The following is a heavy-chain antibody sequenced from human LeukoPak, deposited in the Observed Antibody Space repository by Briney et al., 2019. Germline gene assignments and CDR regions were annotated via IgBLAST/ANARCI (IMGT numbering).Heavy chain of an antibody. V-gene: IGHV4-38-2*02. CDR1: GYSISSGYY. J-gene: IGHJ4*02. D-gene: IGHD2-2*01. CDR3: ARVMEYQLLWHDY. Sequence: SETLSLTCTVSGYSISSGYYWGWIRQPPGKGLEWIGSIYHSGSTYYNPSLKSRVTISVDTSKNQFSLKLSSVTAADTAVYYCARVMEYQLLWHDYWGQGTLVTVSS. CDR2: IYHSGST.